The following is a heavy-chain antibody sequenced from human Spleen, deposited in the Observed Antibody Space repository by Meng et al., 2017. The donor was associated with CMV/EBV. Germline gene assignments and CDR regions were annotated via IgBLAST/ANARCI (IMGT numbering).Heavy chain of an antibody. CDR3: AREDHYSSSFDY. J-gene: IGHJ4*02. D-gene: IGHD6-13*01. CDR1: GFTFDDYT. Sequence: GESLKISCAASGFTFDDYTMHWVRQAPGKGLEWVSVIYSGGSTYYADSVKGRFTISRDNSKNTLYLQMNSLRAEDTAVYYCAREDHYSSSFDYWGQGTLVTVSS. CDR2: IYSGGST. V-gene: IGHV3-66*02.